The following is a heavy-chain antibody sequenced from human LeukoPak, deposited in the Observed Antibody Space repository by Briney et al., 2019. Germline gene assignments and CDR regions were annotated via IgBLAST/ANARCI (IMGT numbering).Heavy chain of an antibody. CDR1: GYTFTSYA. CDR2: INAGNGNT. V-gene: IGHV1-3*01. CDR3: ARGSSQLWPLDY. D-gene: IGHD5-18*01. Sequence: ASVKVSCKASGYTFTSYAMHWVRQAPGQRLEWMGWINAGNGNTKYSQKFQGRVTITRGTSASTAYMELSSLRSEDTAVYYCARGSSQLWPLDYWGQGTLVTVSS. J-gene: IGHJ4*02.